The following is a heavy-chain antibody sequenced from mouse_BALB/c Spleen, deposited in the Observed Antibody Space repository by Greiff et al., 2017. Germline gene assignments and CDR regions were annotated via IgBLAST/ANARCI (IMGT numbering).Heavy chain of an antibody. D-gene: IGHD2-4*01. CDR1: GFSLTSYG. CDR2: IWAGGST. CDR3: ARDMITAWFAY. Sequence: QVQLQQSGPGLVAPSQSLSITCTVSGFSLTSYGVHWVRQPPGKGLEWLGVIWAGGSTNYNSALMSRLSISKDNSKSQVFLKMNSLQTDDTAMYYCARDMITAWFAYWGQGTLVTVSA. J-gene: IGHJ3*01. V-gene: IGHV2-9*02.